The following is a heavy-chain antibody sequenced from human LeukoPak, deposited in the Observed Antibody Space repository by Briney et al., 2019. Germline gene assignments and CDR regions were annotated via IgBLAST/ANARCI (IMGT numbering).Heavy chain of an antibody. V-gene: IGHV2-70*04. Sequence: SGPTLVNPTQTLTLTCTFSGFSLSTRGMRVSWIRQPPGKALEWLSRIDWDDDKFYSTSLKTRLTISKDTSKNQVVLTMTNMDPVDTATYYCARTTYSSSWYGVSYYYMDVWGKGTTVTVSS. CDR2: IDWDDDK. J-gene: IGHJ6*03. CDR1: GFSLSTRGMR. D-gene: IGHD6-13*01. CDR3: ARTTYSSSWYGVSYYYMDV.